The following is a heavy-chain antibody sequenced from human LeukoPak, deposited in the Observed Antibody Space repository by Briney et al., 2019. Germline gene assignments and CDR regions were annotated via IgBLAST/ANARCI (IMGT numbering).Heavy chain of an antibody. V-gene: IGHV5-51*01. CDR2: IYPGDSDT. D-gene: IGHD1-26*01. CDR1: GYSFTSYW. CDR3: ARQRHGGSYYKVDYYYYMDV. Sequence: GSSLKISCKGSGYSFTSYWIGWVRQMPGKGLEWMGIIYPGDSDTRYSPSFQGQVTISADKSISTAYLQWSSLKASDTAMYYCARQRHGGSYYKVDYYYYMDVWGKGTTVTVSS. J-gene: IGHJ6*03.